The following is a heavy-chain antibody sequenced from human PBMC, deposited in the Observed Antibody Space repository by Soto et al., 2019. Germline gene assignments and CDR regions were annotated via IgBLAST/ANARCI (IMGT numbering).Heavy chain of an antibody. J-gene: IGHJ6*02. CDR1: GFTFGDYA. V-gene: IGHV3-9*01. CDR3: AKERSSGSPYYGMDA. D-gene: IGHD3-10*01. CDR2: FKWNSGYV. Sequence: SLRLSCAAAGFTFGDYAMHLVLAVPGKGLEWVSVFKWNSGYVVYADSVKGRFTISRDNARNSLYIQMNSLRPEDTAVYYFAKERSSGSPYYGMDASGQG.